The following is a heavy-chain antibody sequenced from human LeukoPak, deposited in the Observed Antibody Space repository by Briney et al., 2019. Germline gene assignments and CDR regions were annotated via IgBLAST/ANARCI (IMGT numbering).Heavy chain of an antibody. CDR1: GGTFSSYA. J-gene: IGHJ5*02. Sequence: GASVKVSCKASGGTFSSYAISWVRQAPGQGLEWMGGIIPIFGTANYAQKFQGRVTITADKSTSTAYMELSSLRSEDTAVYYCAACSGGSCYKNWFDPWGQGTLVTVSS. CDR2: IIPIFGTA. CDR3: AACSGGSCYKNWFDP. V-gene: IGHV1-69*06. D-gene: IGHD2-15*01.